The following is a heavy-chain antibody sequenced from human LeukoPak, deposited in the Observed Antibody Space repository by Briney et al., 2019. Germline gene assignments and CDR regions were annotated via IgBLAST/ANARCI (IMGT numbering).Heavy chain of an antibody. CDR2: INPSGGST. Sequence: ASVKVSCKASGYTFTSYYMHWVRQAPGQGLEWMGIINPSGGSTSYAQKFQGRVTMTRDTSTSTVYMELSSLRSEDTAVYYCAREYCSGGGCYSRGIRYYMDVWGKGTTVTISS. CDR3: AREYCSGGGCYSRGIRYYMDV. V-gene: IGHV1-46*01. D-gene: IGHD2-15*01. CDR1: GYTFTSYY. J-gene: IGHJ6*03.